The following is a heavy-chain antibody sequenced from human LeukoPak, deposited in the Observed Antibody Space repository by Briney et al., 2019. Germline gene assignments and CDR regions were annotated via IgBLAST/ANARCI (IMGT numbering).Heavy chain of an antibody. CDR2: IKPSGGTT. J-gene: IGHJ3*02. Sequence: GASVKVSCKASGYTFTGYYMHWVRQAPGQGLEWMGRIKPSGGTTSHAQKFQGRVTMTSDMSTSTVYMELRSLRSEDTAVYYCARSYHYDSSGYLDAFDMWGQGTMVTVSS. CDR3: ARSYHYDSSGYLDAFDM. CDR1: GYTFTGYY. V-gene: IGHV1-46*01. D-gene: IGHD3-22*01.